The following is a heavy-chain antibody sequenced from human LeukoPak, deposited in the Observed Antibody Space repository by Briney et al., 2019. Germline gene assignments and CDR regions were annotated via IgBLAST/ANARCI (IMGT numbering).Heavy chain of an antibody. CDR2: IYYSGST. Sequence: PSETLSLTCTVSGGSISSSSYYWGWIRQPPGKGLEWIGSIYYSGSTYYNPSLKSRVTISVDTSKNQFSPKLSSVTAADTAVYYCARIIVVVPASRGFDPWGQGTLVTVSS. CDR3: ARIIVVVPASRGFDP. V-gene: IGHV4-39*07. CDR1: GGSISSSSYY. J-gene: IGHJ5*02. D-gene: IGHD2-2*01.